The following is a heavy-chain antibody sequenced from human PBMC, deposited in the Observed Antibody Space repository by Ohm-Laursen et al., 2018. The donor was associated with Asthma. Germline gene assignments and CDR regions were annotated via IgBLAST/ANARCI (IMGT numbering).Heavy chain of an antibody. Sequence: SLRLSCTASGDTFSIFRNSWMAWVRQAPGQGLEWVANIKQEGSEKYYVDSVKGRFTISRDNAKNSLYLQMNSLRAEDTAVYYCARIRLMMTYSSSWYRRYYGMDVWGQGTTVTVSS. D-gene: IGHD6-13*01. CDR2: IKQEGSEK. CDR1: GDTFSIFRNSW. J-gene: IGHJ6*02. V-gene: IGHV3-7*03. CDR3: ARIRLMMTYSSSWYRRYYGMDV.